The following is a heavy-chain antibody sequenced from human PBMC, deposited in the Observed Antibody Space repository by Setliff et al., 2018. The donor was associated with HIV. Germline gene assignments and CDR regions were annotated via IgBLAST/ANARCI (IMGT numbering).Heavy chain of an antibody. Sequence: NPSETLSSPALSLVGPSVVTTGAGSVSPPGKGLEWIGEFNHGRSTNNNPSLKSRVTISGDTTKNQFSLKLTSVTAADTAVYYCARGGRSTVATWAWFDPWGQGTLVTVSS. D-gene: IGHD4-4*01. CDR3: ARGGRSTVATWAWFDP. V-gene: IGHV4-34*01. CDR1: VGPSVVTT. J-gene: IGHJ5*02. CDR2: FNHGRST.